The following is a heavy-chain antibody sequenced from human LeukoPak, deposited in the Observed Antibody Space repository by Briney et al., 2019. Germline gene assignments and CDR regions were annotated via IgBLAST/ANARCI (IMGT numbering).Heavy chain of an antibody. Sequence: SEPLSLTCTVSGDSISDSRYYWGWLRQPPGKRLEWLATIYSSGSAYYNTSPKRRGTISVDTSKNHFSLRLASVTAAETAVYYCARHPEYPNYPSPKYYFDYWGRGTVVTVSS. V-gene: IGHV4-39*01. D-gene: IGHD2/OR15-2a*01. CDR3: ARHPEYPNYPSPKYYFDY. CDR2: IYSSGSA. J-gene: IGHJ4*02. CDR1: GDSISDSRYY.